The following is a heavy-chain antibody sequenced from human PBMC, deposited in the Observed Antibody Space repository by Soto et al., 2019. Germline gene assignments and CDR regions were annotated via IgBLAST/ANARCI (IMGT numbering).Heavy chain of an antibody. V-gene: IGHV3-30-3*01. Sequence: GGSLRLSCAASGFTFSSYAMHWVRQAPGKGLEWVAVISYDGSNKYYADSVKGRFTISRDNSKNTLYLQMNSLRAEDTAVYYCARLPTRELLWTSAESFDYWGQGTLVTVSS. J-gene: IGHJ4*02. D-gene: IGHD1-26*01. CDR1: GFTFSSYA. CDR3: ARLPTRELLWTSAESFDY. CDR2: ISYDGSNK.